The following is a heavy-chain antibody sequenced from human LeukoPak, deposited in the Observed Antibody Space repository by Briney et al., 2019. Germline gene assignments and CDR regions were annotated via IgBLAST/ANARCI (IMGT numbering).Heavy chain of an antibody. CDR3: ARRPDILTGKCDY. J-gene: IGHJ4*02. V-gene: IGHV4-34*01. Sequence: SETLSLTCAVYGGSFSGYYWSWIRQPPGKGLEWIGEINHSGSTNYNPSLKSRVTISVDTSKNQFSLKLSSVTAADTAVYYCARRPDILTGKCDYWGQGTLVTVSS. D-gene: IGHD3-9*01. CDR2: INHSGST. CDR1: GGSFSGYY.